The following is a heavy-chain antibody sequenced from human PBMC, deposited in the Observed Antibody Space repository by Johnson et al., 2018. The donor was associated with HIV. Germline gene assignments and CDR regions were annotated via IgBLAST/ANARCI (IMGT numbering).Heavy chain of an antibody. J-gene: IGHJ3*02. Sequence: VQLVESGGGLVQPGGCLRLSCAASGFTFSNYAMTWVRQAPGKGLEWVSVIYSGGSTYYADSVKGRFTISRDNAKNTLDLQRNSLRAEDTAVYYCARKIAILRVLYWGWYAFDIWGQGTMVTVSS. CDR3: ARKIAILRVLYWGWYAFDI. D-gene: IGHD2-8*02. CDR1: GFTFSNYA. CDR2: IYSGGST. V-gene: IGHV3-66*02.